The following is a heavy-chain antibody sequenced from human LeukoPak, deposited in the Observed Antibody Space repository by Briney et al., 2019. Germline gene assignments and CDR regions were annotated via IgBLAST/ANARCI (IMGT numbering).Heavy chain of an antibody. CDR3: TTDILGYCSSTSCYFIY. CDR1: GFTFSNAW. V-gene: IGHV3-15*01. D-gene: IGHD2-2*01. CDR2: IKSNTDGGTT. Sequence: GGSLRLSCAASGFTFSNAWMSWVRQAPGKGLEWVGRIKSNTDGGTTDYAAPVKGRFTISRDDSKNTLYLQMNSLKTEDTAVYCCTTDILGYCSSTSCYFIYWGQGTLVTVSS. J-gene: IGHJ4*02.